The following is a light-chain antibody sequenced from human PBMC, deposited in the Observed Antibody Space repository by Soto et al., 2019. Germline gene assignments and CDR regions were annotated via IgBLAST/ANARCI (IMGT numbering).Light chain of an antibody. V-gene: IGKV3-15*01. CDR1: QSVTSN. CDR2: GAS. Sequence: EIVMTQSPATLSVSPGERATLSCRASQSVTSNLAWYQQRPGQAPRLLIYGASTRATGIPARFSGSGSGTDLTLTISSLQSEDFAVYYCQQYYDWPWTFGQGIKVDIK. J-gene: IGKJ1*01. CDR3: QQYYDWPWT.